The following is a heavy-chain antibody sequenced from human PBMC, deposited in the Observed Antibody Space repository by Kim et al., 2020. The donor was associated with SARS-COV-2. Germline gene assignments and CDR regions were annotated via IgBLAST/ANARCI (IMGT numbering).Heavy chain of an antibody. Sequence: SETLSLTCTVSVGSIANTANYWTWIRQHPGKGLECLWYIFYTGTTYYNPSLKSRITMSVDTSKNQFSLKLNSVTAADTAVYFCATLGKQYCNSIDFWGQG. CDR1: VGSIANTANY. CDR3: ATLGKQYCNSIDF. D-gene: IGHD2-15*01. V-gene: IGHV4-31*03. CDR2: IFYTGTT. J-gene: IGHJ4*02.